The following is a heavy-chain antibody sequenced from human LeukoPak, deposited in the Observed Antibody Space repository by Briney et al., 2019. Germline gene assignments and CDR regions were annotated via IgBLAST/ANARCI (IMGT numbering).Heavy chain of an antibody. J-gene: IGHJ4*02. Sequence: GGSLRLSCAASGFTFSSYSMNWVRQAPGKGLEWVSSISSSSSYIYYADSAKGRFTISRDNAKNSLYLQMNSLRAEDTAVYYCARDLRGYSYGPDYWGQGTLVTVSS. CDR1: GFTFSSYS. V-gene: IGHV3-21*01. CDR3: ARDLRGYSYGPDY. CDR2: ISSSSSYI. D-gene: IGHD5-18*01.